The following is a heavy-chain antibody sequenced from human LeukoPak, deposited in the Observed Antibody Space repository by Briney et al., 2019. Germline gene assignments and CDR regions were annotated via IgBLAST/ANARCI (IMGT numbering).Heavy chain of an antibody. CDR1: GGSISSHY. D-gene: IGHD1-26*01. CDR3: ARVGVRGGTYYYYYMDV. V-gene: IGHV4-59*11. Sequence: SETLSLSCTVSGGSISSHYWSWIRQPPGKGLEWIGYIYYSGSTNYNPSLKSRVTISVDTSKNQFSLKLSSVTAADTAVYYCARVGVRGGTYYYYYMDVWGKGTTVTVSS. CDR2: IYYSGST. J-gene: IGHJ6*03.